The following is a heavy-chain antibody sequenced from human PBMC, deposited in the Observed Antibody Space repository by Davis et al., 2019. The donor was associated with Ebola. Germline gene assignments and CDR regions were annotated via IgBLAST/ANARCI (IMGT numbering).Heavy chain of an antibody. CDR1: GFTFSSYG. CDR3: AKGIQLWSSPIDY. J-gene: IGHJ4*02. Sequence: GRSLRLSCAASGFTFSSYGMHWVRQAPGKGLEWVAVISYDGSNKYYADSVKGRFTISRDNSKNTLSLQMNSLRAEDTAVYYCAKGIQLWSSPIDYWGQGTLVTVSS. D-gene: IGHD5-18*01. V-gene: IGHV3-30*18. CDR2: ISYDGSNK.